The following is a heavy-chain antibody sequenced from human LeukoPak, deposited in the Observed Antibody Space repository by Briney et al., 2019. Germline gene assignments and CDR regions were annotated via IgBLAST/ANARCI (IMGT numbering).Heavy chain of an antibody. CDR1: LFTPTSYA. Sequence: VGALRLSPAPSLFTPTSYAMSWVRPAPGKGLEWVSPICGSGGSTYYADSVKGRFTISRDNCKSTLYLQMNSLRAEDTAVYYCAKDREGAGSGSHYYYYYMDVWGKGSTVTVSS. CDR2: ICGSGGST. J-gene: IGHJ6*03. V-gene: IGHV3-23*01. CDR3: AKDREGAGSGSHYYYYYMDV. D-gene: IGHD6-19*01.